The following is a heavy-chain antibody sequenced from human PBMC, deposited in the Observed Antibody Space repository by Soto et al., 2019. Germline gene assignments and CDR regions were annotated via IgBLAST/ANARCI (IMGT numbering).Heavy chain of an antibody. Sequence: GGSLRLSCAASGFTFSSYTMSWVRQAPGKGLEWVSAISGSGDYAYYADSVKGRFTISRDNSKNTLYLQMNSLRAEDTAFYYCAKPQWELLDWGQGTLVTVSS. CDR1: GFTFSSYT. V-gene: IGHV3-23*01. J-gene: IGHJ4*02. CDR3: AKPQWELLD. CDR2: ISGSGDYA. D-gene: IGHD1-26*01.